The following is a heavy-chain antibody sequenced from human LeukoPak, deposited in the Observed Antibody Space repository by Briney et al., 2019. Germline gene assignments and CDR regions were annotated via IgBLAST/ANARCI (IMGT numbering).Heavy chain of an antibody. CDR2: ITSTSVST. CDR3: ATEYYYYMDV. Sequence: GGSLRLSCAASAFTFNSYSMSWVRQAPGKGLEWVASITSTSVSTYYADSVKGRFTISRDNSKNTLYLQMNSLRAEDTAVYYCATEYYYYMDVWGKGTTVTVSS. V-gene: IGHV3-21*04. J-gene: IGHJ6*03. CDR1: AFTFNSYS.